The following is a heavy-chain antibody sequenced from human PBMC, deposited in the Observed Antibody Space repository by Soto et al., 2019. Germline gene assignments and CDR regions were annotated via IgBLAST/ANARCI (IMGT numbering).Heavy chain of an antibody. CDR3: AKVSTLVRTSGAFDI. CDR1: GFTFDDYA. Sequence: GGSLRLSCAASGFTFDDYAMHWVRQAPGKGLEWVSGISWNSGSIGYADSVKGRFTISRDNAKNSLYLQMNSLRAEDTALYYCAKVSTLVRTSGAFDIWGQGTMVTVSS. J-gene: IGHJ3*02. V-gene: IGHV3-9*01. CDR2: ISWNSGSI. D-gene: IGHD6-6*01.